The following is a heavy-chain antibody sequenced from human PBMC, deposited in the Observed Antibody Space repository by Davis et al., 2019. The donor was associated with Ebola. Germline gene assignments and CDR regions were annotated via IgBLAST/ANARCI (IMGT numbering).Heavy chain of an antibody. CDR1: GFIFSNFD. D-gene: IGHD6-19*01. V-gene: IGHV3-23*01. Sequence: GESLKISCAASGFIFSNFDMSWVRHVPGKGLEWVSAISGSGGSTYYADSVKGRFTISRDNSKNTLYLQMNSLRAEDTAVYYCANMFGSGWYIGYFDYWGQGTLVTVSS. J-gene: IGHJ4*02. CDR2: ISGSGGST. CDR3: ANMFGSGWYIGYFDY.